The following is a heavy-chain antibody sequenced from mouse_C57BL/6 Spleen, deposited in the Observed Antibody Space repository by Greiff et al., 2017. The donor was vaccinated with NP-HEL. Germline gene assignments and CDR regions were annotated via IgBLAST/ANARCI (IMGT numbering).Heavy chain of an antibody. CDR1: GYAFSSSW. Sequence: QVQLQQSGPELVKPGASVKISCKASGYAFSSSWMNWVKQRPGKGLEWIGRIYPGDGDTNYNGKFKGKATLTADKSSSTAYMQLSSLTSEDSAVYFCARSDDYGYFDVWGTGTTVTVSS. CDR3: ARSDDYGYFDV. V-gene: IGHV1-82*01. J-gene: IGHJ1*03. D-gene: IGHD2-4*01. CDR2: IYPGDGDT.